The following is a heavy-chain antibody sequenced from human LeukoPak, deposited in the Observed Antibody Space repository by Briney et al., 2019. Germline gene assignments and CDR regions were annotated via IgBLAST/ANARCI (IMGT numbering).Heavy chain of an antibody. D-gene: IGHD3-9*01. J-gene: IGHJ3*02. V-gene: IGHV4-34*01. CDR2: INHSGST. CDR1: GGSFSGYY. Sequence: SETLSLTCAVYGGSFSGYYWSWIRQPPGKGLEWIGEINHSGSTNYNPSLKSRVTISVDTSKNQLSLKLSSVTAADTAVYYCASGYYDILTGYSVDAFDIWGQGTMVTVSS. CDR3: ASGYYDILTGYSVDAFDI.